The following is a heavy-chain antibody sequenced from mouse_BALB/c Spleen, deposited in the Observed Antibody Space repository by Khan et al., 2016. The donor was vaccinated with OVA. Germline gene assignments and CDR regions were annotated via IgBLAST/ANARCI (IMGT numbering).Heavy chain of an antibody. Sequence: EVQLQESGPGLVKPSQSLSLTCTVTGYSITSDYAWNWIRQFPGNKLEWMGYISSTGSTSYNPSLKSRISITRDTSKNQVFLHLNSLTPDDTATYYCARSLYYSDSYAMDYWGQGTSVPVSS. CDR3: ARSLYYSDSYAMDY. CDR2: ISSTGST. D-gene: IGHD2-13*01. J-gene: IGHJ4*01. V-gene: IGHV3-2*02. CDR1: GYSITSDYA.